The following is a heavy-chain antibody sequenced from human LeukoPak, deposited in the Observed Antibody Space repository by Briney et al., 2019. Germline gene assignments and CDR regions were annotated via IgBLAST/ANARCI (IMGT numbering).Heavy chain of an antibody. CDR3: ARAPLTTVVTLNFDY. V-gene: IGHV1-2*02. CDR1: GYTFTGYY. D-gene: IGHD4-23*01. J-gene: IGHJ4*02. Sequence: ASVKVSCKASGYTFTGYYMHWMRQAPAQGLERMGWINPNRGGTDYAQKFQGRVTMTRDTAISTVYLELSRLRSDDTAVYYCARAPLTTVVTLNFDYWGQGTLVTVSS. CDR2: INPNRGGT.